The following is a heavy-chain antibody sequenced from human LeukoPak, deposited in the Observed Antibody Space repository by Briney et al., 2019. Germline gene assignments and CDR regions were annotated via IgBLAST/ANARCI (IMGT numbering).Heavy chain of an antibody. J-gene: IGHJ5*01. V-gene: IGHV3-23*01. D-gene: IGHD6-19*01. CDR1: GFAFSVYA. CDR2: ISANSGNT. CDR3: AKPISGGLAVTADWFHP. Sequence: GGSLRLSCTASGFAFSVYAMSWLRQPPGKGLEWVSTISANSGNTSYAASVRGRFTFSRDNSKNTLYLQLNTLRADDTATYYCAKPISGGLAVTADWFHPWGEGTLVVVSS.